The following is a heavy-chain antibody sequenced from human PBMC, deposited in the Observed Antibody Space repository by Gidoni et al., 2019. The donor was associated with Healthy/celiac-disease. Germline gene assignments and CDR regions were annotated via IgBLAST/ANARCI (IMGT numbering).Heavy chain of an antibody. CDR1: GFTFSSYG. CDR3: AKLGHDYGDLVDAFDI. D-gene: IGHD4-17*01. Sequence: QVQLVESGGGVVQPGRSLRLSCAASGFTFSSYGMHWVRQAPGKGLEWVAVISYDGSNKYYADSVKGRFTISRDNSKNTLYLQMNSLRAEDTAVYYCAKLGHDYGDLVDAFDIWGQGTMVTVSS. V-gene: IGHV3-30*18. J-gene: IGHJ3*02. CDR2: ISYDGSNK.